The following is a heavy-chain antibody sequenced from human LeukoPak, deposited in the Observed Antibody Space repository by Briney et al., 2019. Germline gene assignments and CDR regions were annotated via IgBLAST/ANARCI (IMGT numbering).Heavy chain of an antibody. V-gene: IGHV4-4*09. CDR1: GGSVSSYY. Sequence: SETLSLTRTVSGGSVSSYYWSCIRQPPGKGLEWIGYIYNSESTNYNSSLKSRVTMSVDTSKNQFFLKLRSVTAADTAVYYCARFHSGPSGWYVLWYFDLWGRGTLVTVSS. J-gene: IGHJ2*01. CDR2: IYNSEST. D-gene: IGHD6-19*01. CDR3: ARFHSGPSGWYVLWYFDL.